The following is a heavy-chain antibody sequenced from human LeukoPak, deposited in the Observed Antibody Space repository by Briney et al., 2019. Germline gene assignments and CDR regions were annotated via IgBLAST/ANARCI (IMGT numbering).Heavy chain of an antibody. CDR2: MNPINGNT. D-gene: IGHD5-18*01. J-gene: IGHJ4*01. Sequence: AASVNVSCKASGYTFTSYDINWVRQATGKGLEWMGWMNPINGNTGYAQKFQGRVTMTRDTSIRTAYMELSSLRSDDTAVYYCARAPREWGYNHWGQGTLVTVSS. CDR3: ARAPREWGYNH. CDR1: GYTFTSYD. V-gene: IGHV1-8*01.